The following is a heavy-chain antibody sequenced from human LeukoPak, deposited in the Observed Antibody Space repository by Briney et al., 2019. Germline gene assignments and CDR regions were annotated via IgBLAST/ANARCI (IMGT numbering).Heavy chain of an antibody. CDR2: IRYDGSNK. V-gene: IGHV3-30*02. CDR1: GFTFSSYG. D-gene: IGHD2-21*01. CDR3: AKPAIAPYYFDY. J-gene: IGHJ4*02. Sequence: GGSLRLSCAASGFTFSSYGMHWVRQAPGKGLEWVAFIRYDGSNKYYADSVKGRFTISRDNSKNTLYLQMNSLRAEDTAVYYCAKPAIAPYYFDYWGQGTLVTVSS.